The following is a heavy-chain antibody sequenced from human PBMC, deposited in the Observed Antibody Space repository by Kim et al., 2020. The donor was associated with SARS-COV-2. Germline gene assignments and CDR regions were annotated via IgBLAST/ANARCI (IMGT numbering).Heavy chain of an antibody. D-gene: IGHD3-22*01. Sequence: GGSLRLSCAASGFTFSSYAMSWVRQAPGKGLEWVSAISGSGGSTYYADSVKGRFTISRDNSKNTLYLQMNSLRAEDMAVYYCAKARTTMIVVVITTGYYYGMDVWGQGTTVTVSS. J-gene: IGHJ6*02. CDR1: GFTFSSYA. CDR2: ISGSGGST. CDR3: AKARTTMIVVVITTGYYYGMDV. V-gene: IGHV3-23*01.